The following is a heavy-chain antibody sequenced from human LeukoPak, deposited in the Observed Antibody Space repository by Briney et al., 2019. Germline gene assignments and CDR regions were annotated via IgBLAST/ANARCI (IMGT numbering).Heavy chain of an antibody. Sequence: GGSLRLSCAASEFTISIHWMHWVRQVPGKGLLWVARINTDGRASTYADSVKGRFIISRDNSKNTLYLQMNSLRAEDTAVYYCARVGCSGGSCYHRPDYWGQGTLVTVSS. CDR1: EFTISIHW. V-gene: IGHV3-74*01. CDR2: INTDGRAS. CDR3: ARVGCSGGSCYHRPDY. J-gene: IGHJ4*02. D-gene: IGHD2-15*01.